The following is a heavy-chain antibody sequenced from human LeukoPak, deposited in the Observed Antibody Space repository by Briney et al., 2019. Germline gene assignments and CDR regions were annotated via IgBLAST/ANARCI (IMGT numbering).Heavy chain of an antibody. CDR1: GGSISGSSYY. Sequence: SETLSLTCTVSGGSISGSSYYWGWIRQPPGKGLEWIGSIYYSGSTYYNPSLKSRVTISVDTSKNQFSLKLSSVTAADTAVYYCARHARPEGYPDAFDIWGQGTMVTVSS. CDR3: ARHARPEGYPDAFDI. CDR2: IYYSGST. V-gene: IGHV4-39*01. D-gene: IGHD5-12*01. J-gene: IGHJ3*02.